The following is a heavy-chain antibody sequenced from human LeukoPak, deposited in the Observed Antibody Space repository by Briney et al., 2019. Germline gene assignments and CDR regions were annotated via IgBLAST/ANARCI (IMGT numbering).Heavy chain of an antibody. CDR1: GGSISSYY. CDR2: IYYSGST. V-gene: IGHV4-59*01. CDR3: ARGGPYYYGSAHYFDY. D-gene: IGHD3-10*01. Sequence: SETLSLTCTVSGGSISSYYWSWIRQPPGKGLEWIGYIYYSGSTNYNPSLKSRVTISVDTSKNQFSLKLSSVTAADTAVYYCARGGPYYYGSAHYFDYWGQGTLVTVSS. J-gene: IGHJ4*02.